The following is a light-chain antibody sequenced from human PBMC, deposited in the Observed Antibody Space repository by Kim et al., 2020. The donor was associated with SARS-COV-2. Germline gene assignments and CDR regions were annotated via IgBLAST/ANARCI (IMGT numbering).Light chain of an antibody. CDR1: QGISNY. V-gene: IGKV1-9*01. CDR3: QQLNSYPIT. CDR2: AAS. Sequence: DIQLTQSPSFLSGSIGDRVTITCRANQGISNYLAWYQQKPGIAPKLLIYAASTLQSGVPSRFSGSGSGTEFTLTITSLQPEDFATYYCQQLNSYPITFGHGTRLEIK. J-gene: IGKJ5*01.